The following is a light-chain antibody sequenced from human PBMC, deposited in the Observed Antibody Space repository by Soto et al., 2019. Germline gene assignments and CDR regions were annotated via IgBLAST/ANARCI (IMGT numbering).Light chain of an antibody. CDR3: QSYDSRLRV. V-gene: IGLV1-40*01. J-gene: IGLJ2*01. CDR1: RSNIGAGYD. Sequence: QSVLTQPPSVSGAPGQRITISCTGSRSNIGAGYDVHWYQQLPGTAPKLLIYGNSNRPSGVPDRFSGSKSGTSASLAITGLQAEDEADYYCQSYDSRLRVFGGRTKLTVL. CDR2: GNS.